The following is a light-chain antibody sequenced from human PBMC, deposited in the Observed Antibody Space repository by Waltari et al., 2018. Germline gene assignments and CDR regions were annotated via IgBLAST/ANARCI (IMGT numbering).Light chain of an antibody. CDR2: RDN. V-gene: IGLV1-47*01. CDR3: AAWDDSLTGEV. J-gene: IGLJ2*01. Sequence: QSVLTQPPSASGTPGQRVTISCSGSTSNIGSNYVYWYQQLPGTAPKLLIYRDNQRPSGVPGRVSGSKSGTSASLAISGLRSEDEADYYCAAWDDSLTGEVFGGGTKLTVL. CDR1: TSNIGSNY.